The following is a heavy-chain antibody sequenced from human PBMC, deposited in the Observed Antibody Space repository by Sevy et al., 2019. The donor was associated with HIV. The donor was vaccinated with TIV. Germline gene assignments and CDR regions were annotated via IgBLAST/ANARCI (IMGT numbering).Heavy chain of an antibody. CDR1: GYTFTGYY. D-gene: IGHD2-2*01. CDR3: VRDLVPFVAEYQLLSDDYGMDV. Sequence: ASVKVSCKASGYTFTGYYMHWVRQAPGQGLEWMGWINPNSGGTNYAQKFQGRVTMTRDTSISTAYMELSRLRSDDTAVYYCVRDLVPFVAEYQLLSDDYGMDVWGQGTTVTVSS. J-gene: IGHJ6*02. V-gene: IGHV1-2*02. CDR2: INPNSGGT.